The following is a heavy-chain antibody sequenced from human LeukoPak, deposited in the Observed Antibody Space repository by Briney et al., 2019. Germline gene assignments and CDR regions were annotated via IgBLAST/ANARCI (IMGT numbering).Heavy chain of an antibody. J-gene: IGHJ4*02. Sequence: GASVKVSCKASGYTFTGYYMHWVRQAPGQGLEWMGWINPNSGGTNYAQKFQGRVTMTRDTSISTAYMELSRLRSDDTAVYYCARYASRVVPAAIRRYFDYWGQGTLVTVSS. CDR2: INPNSGGT. V-gene: IGHV1-2*02. D-gene: IGHD2-2*02. CDR1: GYTFTGYY. CDR3: ARYASRVVPAAIRRYFDY.